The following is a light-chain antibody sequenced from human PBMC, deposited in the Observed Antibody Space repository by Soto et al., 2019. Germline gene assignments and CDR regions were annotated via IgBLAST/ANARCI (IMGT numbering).Light chain of an antibody. Sequence: DTQMTQSPTSLSASVGHSVTITCRASQGIYNYLAWYQQKPGKVPVLLIYSASTLKAGIPSRFSGSGAGTDFTLTISSLQPEDFATYYCQKYDSAPRTFGQGTKVDMK. CDR3: QKYDSAPRT. CDR1: QGIYNY. V-gene: IGKV1-27*01. J-gene: IGKJ1*01. CDR2: SAS.